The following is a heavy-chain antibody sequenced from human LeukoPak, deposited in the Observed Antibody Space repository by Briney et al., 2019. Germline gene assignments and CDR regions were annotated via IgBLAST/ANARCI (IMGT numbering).Heavy chain of an antibody. V-gene: IGHV3-43*02. Sequence: GGSLRLSCAASGFTFNRYAMHWVRQAPGKGLEWVGLISGDGITKYYLDSVKGRFTITRDNSKNSLYLHMNSLRSEDTALYYCAKDHVYGGADDWGQGTLVTVSS. CDR1: GFTFNRYA. CDR2: ISGDGITK. CDR3: AKDHVYGGADD. D-gene: IGHD4-23*01. J-gene: IGHJ4*02.